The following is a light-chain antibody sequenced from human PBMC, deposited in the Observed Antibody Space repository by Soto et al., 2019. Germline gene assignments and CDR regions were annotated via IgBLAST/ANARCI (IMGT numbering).Light chain of an antibody. V-gene: IGKV3-20*01. CDR1: QSVSNNS. J-gene: IGKJ1*01. CDR2: GAS. Sequence: EIVLTQSPGTLSLSPGERATLSCRASQSVSNNSLAWYHHKPGRAPRLVIYGASSRATGIPDRFSGSGYGADFTLTISRLEPEDFEVYYCQQYGTSQWTFGQGNRVEIK. CDR3: QQYGTSQWT.